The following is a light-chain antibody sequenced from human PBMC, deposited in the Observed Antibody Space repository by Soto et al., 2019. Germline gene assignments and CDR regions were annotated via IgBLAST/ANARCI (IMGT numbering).Light chain of an antibody. V-gene: IGLV2-14*01. CDR1: SSDVGGYDY. Sequence: QSALTQPASVSGSPGQSITISCTGTSSDVGGYDYVSWYQQHPGKAPKLMIYNVRTRPSGVSNRFSGSKAGNTASLTISGLHAEDEAAYYCSSYTSSSTVVFGGGTQLTVL. CDR3: SSYTSSSTVV. J-gene: IGLJ2*01. CDR2: NVR.